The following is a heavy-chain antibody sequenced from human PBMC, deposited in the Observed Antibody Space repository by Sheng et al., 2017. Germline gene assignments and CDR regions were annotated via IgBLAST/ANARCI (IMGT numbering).Heavy chain of an antibody. Sequence: QVQLVQSGAEVKKPGSSVKVSCKASGGTFSSYAISWVRQAPGQGLEWMGGIIPIFGTANYAQKFQGRVTITTDESTSTAYMELSSLRSEDTAVYYCASGNSSSLDYYYYYYMDVWGKGTTVTVSS. CDR3: ASGNSSSLDYYYYYYMDV. D-gene: IGHD6-6*01. CDR2: IIPIFGTA. J-gene: IGHJ6*03. CDR1: GGTFSSYA. V-gene: IGHV1-69*05.